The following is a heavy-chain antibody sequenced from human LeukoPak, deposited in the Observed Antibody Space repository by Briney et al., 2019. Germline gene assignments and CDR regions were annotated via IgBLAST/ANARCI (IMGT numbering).Heavy chain of an antibody. Sequence: GGSLRLSCAASGFTFSSYSMNWVRQAPGKGLEWVSSISSSSSYIYYADSVKGRFTISRDNAKNSLYLQMNSLRAEDTAVYYCARSTKGRIYYFDYWGQGTLVTVSS. CDR1: GFTFSSYS. J-gene: IGHJ4*02. V-gene: IGHV3-21*01. D-gene: IGHD1-1*01. CDR3: ARSTKGRIYYFDY. CDR2: ISSSSSYI.